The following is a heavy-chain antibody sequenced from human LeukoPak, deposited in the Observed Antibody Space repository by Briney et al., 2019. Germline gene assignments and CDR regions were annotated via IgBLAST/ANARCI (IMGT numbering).Heavy chain of an antibody. CDR3: ARGSFQGYCSSTSCYLIDY. CDR2: IIPIFGTA. D-gene: IGHD2-2*01. J-gene: IGHJ4*02. Sequence: SVKVSCKASVGTFSSYAISWVRQAPGQGLEWMGGIIPIFGTANYAQKFQGRVTITADKSTSTAYMELSSLRSEDTAVYYCARGSFQGYCSSTSCYLIDYWGQGTLVTVSS. V-gene: IGHV1-69*06. CDR1: VGTFSSYA.